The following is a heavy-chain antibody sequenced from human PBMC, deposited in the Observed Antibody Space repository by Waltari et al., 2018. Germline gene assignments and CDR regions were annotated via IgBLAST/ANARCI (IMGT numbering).Heavy chain of an antibody. CDR2: IVHSGST. Sequence: QVQLQQRGTGLLKTSRTLSLTCDVSGGSFSDYCWTWIRQVPGKGLEWIGEIVHSGSTSYTPSLRGRITISLDTSKNQFSRRLNSVTAADTAVYYCARGRRESVWVGELLYYHYYGMDVWGQGTTVSVSS. CDR3: ARGRRESVWVGELLYYHYYGMDV. J-gene: IGHJ6*02. V-gene: IGHV4-34*02. CDR1: GGSFSDYC. D-gene: IGHD3-10*01.